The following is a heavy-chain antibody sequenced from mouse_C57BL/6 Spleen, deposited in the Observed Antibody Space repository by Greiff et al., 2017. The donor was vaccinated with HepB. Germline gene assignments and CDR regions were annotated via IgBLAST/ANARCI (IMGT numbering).Heavy chain of an antibody. CDR2: INYDGSST. D-gene: IGHD1-1*01. J-gene: IGHJ1*03. CDR3: ARDRDYYGSSYSYWYFDV. CDR1: GFTFSDYY. Sequence: EVKLMESEGGLVQPGRSMKLSCTASGFTFSDYYMAWVRQVPEKGLEWVANINYDGSSTYYLDSLKSRFIISRDNAKNILYLQMSSLKSEDTATYYCARDRDYYGSSYSYWYFDVWGTGTTVTVSS. V-gene: IGHV5-16*01.